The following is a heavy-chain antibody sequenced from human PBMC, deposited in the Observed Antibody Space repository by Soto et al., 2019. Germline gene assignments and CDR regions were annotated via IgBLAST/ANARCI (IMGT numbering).Heavy chain of an antibody. CDR1: RFTFGSYA. Sequence: HVQLEESGGGVVQPERSLRLSCAASRFTFGSYAMHWVRQAPGKGLEWVASISYDGTKKDYADPLQGRFTISRDNSKSTLYPQMCPPMVEATAVYLCAAPIVVGGGGFDYWGRGTLVTVSS. CDR3: AAPIVVGGGGFDY. V-gene: IGHV3-30-3*01. D-gene: IGHD2-21*01. J-gene: IGHJ4*02. CDR2: ISYDGTKK.